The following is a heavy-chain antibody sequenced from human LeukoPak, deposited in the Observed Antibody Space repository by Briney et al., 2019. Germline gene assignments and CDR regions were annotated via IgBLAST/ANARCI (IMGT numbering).Heavy chain of an antibody. CDR2: ISGSGGST. CDR1: GFTFSSYG. Sequence: GGSLRLSCAASGFTFSSYGMSWVRQAPGEGLEWVSAISGSGGSTYYADSVKGRFTISRDNSKNTLYLQMNSLRAEDTAVYYCAKRGPSHGSGSYMPGTGFDYWGQGTLVTVSS. CDR3: AKRGPSHGSGSYMPGTGFDY. J-gene: IGHJ4*02. V-gene: IGHV3-23*01. D-gene: IGHD3-10*01.